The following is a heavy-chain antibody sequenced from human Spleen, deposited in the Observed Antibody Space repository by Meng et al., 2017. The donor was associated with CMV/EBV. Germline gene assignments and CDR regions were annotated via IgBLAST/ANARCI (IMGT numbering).Heavy chain of an antibody. V-gene: IGHV1-2*02. CDR1: GYTFTDYY. D-gene: IGHD7-27*01. CDR2: IHPNSGGT. CDR3: ARDNNWGPDY. Sequence: ASVKVSCKASGYTFTDYYIHWVRQAPGQGLEWMGWIHPNSGGTNYAQKFQGRVTMTRDTSISTAYMDLSRLRSDDTAVYYCARDNNWGPDYWGQGTLVTVSS. J-gene: IGHJ4*02.